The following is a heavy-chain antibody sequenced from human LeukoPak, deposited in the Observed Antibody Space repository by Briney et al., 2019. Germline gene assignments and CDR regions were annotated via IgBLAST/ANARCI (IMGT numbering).Heavy chain of an antibody. CDR1: GGTFSSYT. V-gene: IGHV1-69*13. J-gene: IGHJ5*02. Sequence: SVKVSCKTSGGTFSSYTISWVRQAPGQGLEWMGGIIPIFGTPHYAQKFQDRVTITADASTSTAYMELSSLRSEDTAVYYCARDGRGSRSSWFDPWGQGTLVTVSS. CDR3: ARDGRGSRSSWFDP. D-gene: IGHD3-10*01. CDR2: IIPIFGTP.